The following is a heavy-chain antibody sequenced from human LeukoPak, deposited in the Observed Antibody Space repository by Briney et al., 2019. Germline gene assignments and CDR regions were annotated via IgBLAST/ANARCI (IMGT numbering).Heavy chain of an antibody. J-gene: IGHJ5*02. Sequence: ASVKVSCKASGYTFANYGISWVRQAPGQGLEWMGWISAYNGNTNYAQKFQDRVSMTKDTSTSTAYMELRSLRSDDTAVYYCARDTRPSYFDFWTAYHEGNWFDPGGKGTLVTVSS. CDR2: ISAYNGNT. CDR1: GYTFANYG. CDR3: ARDTRPSYFDFWTAYHEGNWFDP. D-gene: IGHD3-3*01. V-gene: IGHV1-18*01.